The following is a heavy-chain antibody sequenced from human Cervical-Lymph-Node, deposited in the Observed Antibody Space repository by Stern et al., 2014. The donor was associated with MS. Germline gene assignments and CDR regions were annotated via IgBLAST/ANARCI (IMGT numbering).Heavy chain of an antibody. Sequence: VQLLESGAEEKKPGSSVKVSCKASGGTFSSYAIRWVRQAPGQGLEWMGGIIPIFGTANYAQKFQGRGTITADKSTSTAYMELSSLRSEDTAVYYCAVATIFGVVTPLGKFDYWGQGTLVTVSS. V-gene: IGHV1-69*06. D-gene: IGHD3-3*01. CDR2: IIPIFGTA. CDR3: AVATIFGVVTPLGKFDY. CDR1: GGTFSSYA. J-gene: IGHJ4*02.